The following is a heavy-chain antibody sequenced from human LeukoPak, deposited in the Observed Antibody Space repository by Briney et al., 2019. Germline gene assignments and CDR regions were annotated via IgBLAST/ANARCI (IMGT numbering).Heavy chain of an antibody. J-gene: IGHJ4*02. D-gene: IGHD3-10*01. CDR3: ARDLKAAYYYGSGSYDY. V-gene: IGHV3-11*01. CDR1: GFTFSDYY. CDR2: ISSSGSTI. Sequence: GGSLRLSCAASGFTFSDYYMSWIRQAPGKGLEWVSYISSSGSTIYYADSVKGRFTISRDNAKNSLYLQMNSLRAEDTAVYYCARDLKAAYYYGSGSYDYWGQGTLVTVSS.